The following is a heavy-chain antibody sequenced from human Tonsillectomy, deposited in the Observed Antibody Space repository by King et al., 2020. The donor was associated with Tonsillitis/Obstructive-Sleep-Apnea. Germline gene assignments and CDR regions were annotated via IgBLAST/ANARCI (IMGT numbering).Heavy chain of an antibody. J-gene: IGHJ5*02. CDR3: ARDSVVSSSGFLVWLLWPIIENWFDP. CDR1: GFTFSSYS. V-gene: IGHV3-21*01. D-gene: IGHD3-3*01. CDR2: ISSSSSYI. Sequence: DVQLVESGGGLVKPGGSLRLSCAASGFTFSSYSMNWVRQAPGKGLEWVSSISSSSSYIYYADSVKGRFTISRDNAKNSLYLQMNSLRAEDTAVYYCARDSVVSSSGFLVWLLWPIIENWFDPWGQGTLVTVSS.